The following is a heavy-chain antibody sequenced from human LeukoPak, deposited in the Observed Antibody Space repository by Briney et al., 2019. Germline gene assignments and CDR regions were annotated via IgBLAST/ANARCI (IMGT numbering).Heavy chain of an antibody. CDR2: IKQDGSEK. CDR3: ARGQKKRYYDFWSGYSPPGHY. J-gene: IGHJ4*02. Sequence: PGGSLRLSCAASGFTFSSYWMSWVCQAPGKGLEWVANIKQDGSEKYYVDSVKGRFTISRDNAKSSLYLQMNSLRAEDTAVYYCARGQKKRYYDFWSGYSPPGHYWGQGTLVTVSS. D-gene: IGHD3-3*01. CDR1: GFTFSSYW. V-gene: IGHV3-7*01.